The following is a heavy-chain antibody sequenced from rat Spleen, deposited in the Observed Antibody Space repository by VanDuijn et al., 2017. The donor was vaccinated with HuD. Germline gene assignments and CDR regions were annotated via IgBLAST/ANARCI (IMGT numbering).Heavy chain of an antibody. CDR2: ISAGGSST. J-gene: IGHJ3*01. CDR3: AKDRDGGYAFAY. V-gene: IGHV5-27*01. CDR1: GFAFSNYY. Sequence: EVQLVESDGGLVQPGRSLKLSCAASGFAFSNYYMAWVRQAPTKGLEWVASISAGGSSTYYRDSVKGRFTISRDNAENIVYLQMNSLRSEDTATYYCAKDRDGGYAFAYWGQGTLVTVSS. D-gene: IGHD1-11*01.